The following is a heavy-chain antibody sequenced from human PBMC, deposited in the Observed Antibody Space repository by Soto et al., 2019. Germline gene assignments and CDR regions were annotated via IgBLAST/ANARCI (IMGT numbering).Heavy chain of an antibody. Sequence: GASVKVSCKASVYTFTSYDINWVRQATGQGLEWMGWMNPNSGNTGYAQKFQGRVTMTRNTSISTAYMELSSLRSEDTAVYYCARGRRLVPAAMFWSGPWFDPWGQGTLVTVSS. V-gene: IGHV1-8*01. J-gene: IGHJ5*02. CDR1: VYTFTSYD. D-gene: IGHD2-2*01. CDR3: ARGRRLVPAAMFWSGPWFDP. CDR2: MNPNSGNT.